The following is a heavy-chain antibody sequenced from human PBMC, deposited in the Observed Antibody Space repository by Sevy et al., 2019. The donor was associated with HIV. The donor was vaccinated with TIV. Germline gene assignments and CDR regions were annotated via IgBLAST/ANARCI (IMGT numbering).Heavy chain of an antibody. V-gene: IGHV1-18*01. CDR3: ARDVQYCSSTSCYYFDY. J-gene: IGHJ4*02. CDR2: ISAYNGNT. Sequence: ASVKVSCKASGYTFTSYGISWVRQAPGQGLEWMGWISAYNGNTNYAQKLQGRVTMTTDTSTSTAYMGLRSLRSDDTAVYYCARDVQYCSSTSCYYFDYWGQGTLVTVSS. CDR1: GYTFTSYG. D-gene: IGHD2-2*01.